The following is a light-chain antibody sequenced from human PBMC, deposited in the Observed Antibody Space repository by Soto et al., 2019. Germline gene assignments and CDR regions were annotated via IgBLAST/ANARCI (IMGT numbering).Light chain of an antibody. CDR2: DVS. V-gene: IGKV3-11*01. Sequence: IVLTQSPATLSVSPGERSTLSCRASQNIRNYLIWYQQKPGQAPRLLIYDVSNRATDIPARLSGSGSGTDLTITISSMQNEDLEVYFCQQRSNWTRTFGHGTKVDIK. CDR3: QQRSNWTRT. J-gene: IGKJ1*01. CDR1: QNIRNY.